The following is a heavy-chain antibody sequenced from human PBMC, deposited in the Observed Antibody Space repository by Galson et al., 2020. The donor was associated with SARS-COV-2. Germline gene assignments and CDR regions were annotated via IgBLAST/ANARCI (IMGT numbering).Heavy chain of an antibody. CDR1: GFTFSDYA. V-gene: IGHV3-23*01. J-gene: IGHJ4*02. D-gene: IGHD5-12*01. CDR2: ISGSGDGT. Sequence: GESLKISCAASGFTFSDYAMTWVRQAPGTGLEWVSDISGSGDGTYYADSVKERLTISRDNSKNTVYLQLSSLRAEDTAVYYCAKGQSGYSGFGSFFGYFGQGCLVTVSS. CDR3: AKGQSGYSGFGSFFGY.